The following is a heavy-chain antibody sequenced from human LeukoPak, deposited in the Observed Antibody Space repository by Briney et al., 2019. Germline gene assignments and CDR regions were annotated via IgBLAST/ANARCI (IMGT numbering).Heavy chain of an antibody. CDR1: GFTFSSYW. D-gene: IGHD3-10*01. CDR2: IKQDGSEK. CDR3: VRAHHPGGWFDP. J-gene: IGHJ5*02. Sequence: GGSLRLSCAASGFTFSSYWMTWVRQAPGKGLEWVANIKQDGSEKYYVDSVKGRFTISRDNAKNSLYLQMNSLTAEDTAVHYCVRAHHPGGWFDPWGQGTLVTVSS. V-gene: IGHV3-7*04.